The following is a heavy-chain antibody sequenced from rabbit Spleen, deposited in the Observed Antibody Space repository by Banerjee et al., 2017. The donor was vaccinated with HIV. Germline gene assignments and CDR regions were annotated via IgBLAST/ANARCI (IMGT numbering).Heavy chain of an antibody. J-gene: IGHJ4*01. CDR2: MYITGGNT. CDR1: GFDLSSYYY. Sequence: QLLEESGGGLVKPEGSLTLTCKASGFDLSSYYYMCWVRQAPGKGLEWIACMYITGGNTYYANWARGRFTISKTSSTVDLKMTSLTAADTATYFCARRTDYYMTFNLWGQGTLVTVS. V-gene: IGHV1S40*01. D-gene: IGHD1-1*01. CDR3: ARRTDYYMTFNL.